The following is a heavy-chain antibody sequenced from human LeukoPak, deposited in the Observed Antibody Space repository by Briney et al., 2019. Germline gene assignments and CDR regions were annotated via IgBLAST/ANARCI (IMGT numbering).Heavy chain of an antibody. V-gene: IGHV3-7*01. Sequence: GGSLRLSCAASGFTFSSYGMHWVRQAPGKGLEWVANIKQDGSEKYYVDSVKGRFTISRDNAKNSLYLQMNSLRAEDTAVYYCARERETAGGYDYIWGSYRYRWFDPWGQGTLVTVSS. CDR1: GFTFSSYG. D-gene: IGHD3-16*02. CDR3: ARERETAGGYDYIWGSYRYRWFDP. CDR2: IKQDGSEK. J-gene: IGHJ5*02.